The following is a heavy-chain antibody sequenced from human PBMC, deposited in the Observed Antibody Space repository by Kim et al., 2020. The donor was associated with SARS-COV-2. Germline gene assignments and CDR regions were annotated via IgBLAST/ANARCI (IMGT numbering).Heavy chain of an antibody. CDR1: GYAFTTYD. J-gene: IGHJ4*02. CDR3: ARGFGTYFDS. Sequence: ASVKVSCKASGYAFTTYDINWVRQAPGQGPEWMGWMVPNSGDTVYAQKFQGRVTMTRDTSMSTAYMELRILRSDDTAVYYCARGFGTYFDSWGQGTLVTVS. CDR2: MVPNSGDT. V-gene: IGHV1-8*01. D-gene: IGHD3-16*01.